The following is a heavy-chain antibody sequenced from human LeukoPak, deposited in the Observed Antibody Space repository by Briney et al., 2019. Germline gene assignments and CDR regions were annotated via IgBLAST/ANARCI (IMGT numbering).Heavy chain of an antibody. CDR3: AAHRSSSWSYDYYMDV. D-gene: IGHD6-13*01. CDR2: ISGSGGST. J-gene: IGHJ6*03. Sequence: PGGSLRLSCAASGFTFSSYAMSWVRQAPGQGLEWVSAISGSGGSTYYADSVKGRFTISRDNSKNTLYLQMNSLRAEDTAVYYCAAHRSSSWSYDYYMDVWGKGTTVTVSS. V-gene: IGHV3-23*01. CDR1: GFTFSSYA.